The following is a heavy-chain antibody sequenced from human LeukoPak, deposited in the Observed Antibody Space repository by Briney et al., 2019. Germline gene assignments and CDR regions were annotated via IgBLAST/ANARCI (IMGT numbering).Heavy chain of an antibody. CDR3: ARDPMPPVVMGY. J-gene: IGHJ4*02. CDR2: IYHSGST. V-gene: IGHV4-38-2*02. CDR1: GYSISSGYY. D-gene: IGHD3-22*01. Sequence: PSETLSLTCTVSGYSISSGYYWGWIRQPPGKGLEWIGSIYHSGSTYYNPSLKSRVTISVDTSKNHFSLKLSSVTAADTAVYYCARDPMPPVVMGYWGQGTLVTVSS.